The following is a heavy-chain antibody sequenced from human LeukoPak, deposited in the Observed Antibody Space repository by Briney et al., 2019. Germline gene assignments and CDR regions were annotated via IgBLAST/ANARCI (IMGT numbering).Heavy chain of an antibody. CDR3: ARGNSSGSYYFDY. D-gene: IGHD6-19*01. Sequence: PGGSLRLSCAASGFTFDDYGMSWVRQAPGKELDWVSGINWNGGSTGYADSVKGRFTISRDNAKNSLYLQMNSLRAEDTALYYCARGNSSGSYYFDYWGQGTLVTVSS. CDR2: INWNGGST. V-gene: IGHV3-20*04. CDR1: GFTFDDYG. J-gene: IGHJ4*02.